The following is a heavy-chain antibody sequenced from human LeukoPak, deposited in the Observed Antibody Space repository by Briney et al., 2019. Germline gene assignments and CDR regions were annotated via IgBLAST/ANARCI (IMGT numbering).Heavy chain of an antibody. CDR1: GFTFSSYS. J-gene: IGHJ4*02. CDR3: ARDGLHYDILTGFALGYYFDY. D-gene: IGHD3-9*01. Sequence: GGSLRLSCAASGFTFSSYSMNWVRQAPGKGLEWVSSISSSSSYIYYADSVKGRFTISRDNAKNSLYLQMNSLRAEDTAVYYCARDGLHYDILTGFALGYYFDYWGQGTLVTVSS. V-gene: IGHV3-21*01. CDR2: ISSSSSYI.